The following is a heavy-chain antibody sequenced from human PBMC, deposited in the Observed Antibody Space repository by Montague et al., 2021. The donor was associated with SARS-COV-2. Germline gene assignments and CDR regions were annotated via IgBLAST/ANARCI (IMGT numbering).Heavy chain of an antibody. Sequence: SETLSLTCAVYGGSFSGYDWTWIRQSPGKGLEWIGEINQSGSAKYKPSLKSRVTISVDTSKNQFSLKLSSVTAADTAVYYCAGGLMSINMVVVIMAGASNWLDSWGHGTLVAVSP. CDR1: GGSFSGYD. D-gene: IGHD2-21*01. CDR2: INQSGSA. CDR3: AGGLMSINMVVVIMAGASNWLDS. J-gene: IGHJ5*01. V-gene: IGHV4-34*01.